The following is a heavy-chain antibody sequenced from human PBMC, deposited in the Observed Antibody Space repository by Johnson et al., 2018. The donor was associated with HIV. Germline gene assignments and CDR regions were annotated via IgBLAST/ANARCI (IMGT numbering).Heavy chain of an antibody. CDR1: GITFSSYD. J-gene: IGHJ3*02. V-gene: IGHV3-13*01. D-gene: IGHD6-6*01. CDR3: ASWNIAGRPVGAFDI. Sequence: EQLVESGGGLVQPGGSLRLSCAASGITFSSYDMHWVRQATGKGLEWVSAIGTAGDTYYADSVKGRFTISRDNAKNSLYLQMNSLRAEDTALYYCASWNIAGRPVGAFDIWGQGTMVTVSS. CDR2: IGTAGDT.